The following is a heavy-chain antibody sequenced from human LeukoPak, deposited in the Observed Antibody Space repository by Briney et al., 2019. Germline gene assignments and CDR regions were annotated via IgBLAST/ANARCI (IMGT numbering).Heavy chain of an antibody. CDR3: AREYYGSGFDY. V-gene: IGHV4-59*01. Sequence: SETLSLTCTVSGGSISSYYWSWIRQSPGKGLEWIGYMYYSGSTNYNPSLKSRVTISVDTSKNQFSLKLSSVTAADTALYYCAREYYGSGFDYWGQGTLVTVSS. J-gene: IGHJ4*02. D-gene: IGHD3-10*01. CDR1: GGSISSYY. CDR2: MYYSGST.